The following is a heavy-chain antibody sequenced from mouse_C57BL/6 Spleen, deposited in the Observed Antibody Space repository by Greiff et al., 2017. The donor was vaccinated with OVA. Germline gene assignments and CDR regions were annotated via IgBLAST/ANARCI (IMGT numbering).Heavy chain of an antibody. CDR3: ASTTVVALHWYFDV. V-gene: IGHV14-3*01. D-gene: IGHD1-1*01. Sequence: VQLKESVAELVRPGASVKLSCTASGFNIKNTYMHWVKQRPEQGLEWIGRIDPANGNTKYAPKFQGKATITADTSSNPAYLQLSSLTSEDTAIYYCASTTVVALHWYFDVWGTGTTVTVSS. CDR2: IDPANGNT. J-gene: IGHJ1*03. CDR1: GFNIKNTY.